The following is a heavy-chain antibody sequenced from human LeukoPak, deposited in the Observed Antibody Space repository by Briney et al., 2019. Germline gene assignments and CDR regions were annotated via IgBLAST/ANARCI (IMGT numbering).Heavy chain of an antibody. J-gene: IGHJ5*02. D-gene: IGHD2-15*01. V-gene: IGHV5-51*01. CDR1: GYNFVNNW. CDR3: VRSPACSSGTCYPNWFDP. Sequence: GESLKISCKGSGYNFVNNWIGWVRQMPGKGLEWMAIIYPADSNTKYSPSFQGQVTISADQSINTAFLQCSSLKASDTAMYYCVRSPACSSGTCYPNWFDPWGQGTLVIVSS. CDR2: IYPADSNT.